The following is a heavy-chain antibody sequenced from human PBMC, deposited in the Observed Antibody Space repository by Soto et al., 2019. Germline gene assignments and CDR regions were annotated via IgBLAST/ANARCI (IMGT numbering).Heavy chain of an antibody. V-gene: IGHV3-33*01. CDR1: GFTVSSYG. D-gene: IGHD2-21*02. CDR3: ARGLQDCGGDCYSDYYYGMDV. Sequence: GGSLRLSCAASGFTVSSYGMHWVRQAPGKGLEWVAVIWYDGSNKYYADSVKGRFTISRDNSKNTLYLQMNSLRAEDKAVYYCARGLQDCGGDCYSDYYYGMDVWGQGTTVTVSS. J-gene: IGHJ6*02. CDR2: IWYDGSNK.